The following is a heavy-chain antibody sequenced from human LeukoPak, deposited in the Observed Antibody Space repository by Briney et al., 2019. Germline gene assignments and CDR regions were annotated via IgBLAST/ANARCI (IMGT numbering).Heavy chain of an antibody. D-gene: IGHD3-10*01. J-gene: IGHJ4*02. CDR3: ARGLWFGELLPYFDY. CDR2: IIPIFGTA. V-gene: IGHV1-69*06. CDR1: GGTFSSYA. Sequence: RASVKVSCKASGGTFSSYAISWVRQAPGQGLEWMGGIIPIFGTANYAQKCQGRVTITADKSTSTAYMELSSLRSEDTAVYYCARGLWFGELLPYFDYWGQGTLVTVSS.